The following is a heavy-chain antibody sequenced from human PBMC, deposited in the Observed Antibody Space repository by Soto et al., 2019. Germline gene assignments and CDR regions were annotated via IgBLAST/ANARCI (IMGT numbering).Heavy chain of an antibody. D-gene: IGHD4-4*01. J-gene: IGHJ5*02. V-gene: IGHV4-59*01. Sequence: TSETLSLTCTVSGGSISSYYWSWIRQPPGKGLEWIGYIYYSGSTNYNPSLKSRVTISVDTSKNQFSLKLSSVTAADTAVYYCARVAPRSNYVEGWWFDPWGQGTLVTVSS. CDR2: IYYSGST. CDR1: GGSISSYY. CDR3: ARVAPRSNYVEGWWFDP.